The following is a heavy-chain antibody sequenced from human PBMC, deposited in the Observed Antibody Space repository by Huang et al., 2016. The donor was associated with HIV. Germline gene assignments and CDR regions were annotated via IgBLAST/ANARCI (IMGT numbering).Heavy chain of an antibody. CDR1: GFTFSSYW. CDR3: ARGSRQGKYYYGSGTAY. D-gene: IGHD3-10*01. Sequence: EVQLVESGGGLVQPGGSLRLSCAASGFTFSSYWMHWVRQVPGTGRVWVSHIKRDGSSTSYADSVKGRFTISRDNAKNTLYLQMNSLRAEDTAVYYCARGSRQGKYYYGSGTAYWGQGTLVTVSS. CDR2: IKRDGSST. V-gene: IGHV3-74*01. J-gene: IGHJ4*02.